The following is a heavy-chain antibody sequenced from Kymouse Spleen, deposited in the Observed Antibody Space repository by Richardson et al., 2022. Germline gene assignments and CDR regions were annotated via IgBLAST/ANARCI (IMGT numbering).Heavy chain of an antibody. CDR2: IYYSGST. J-gene: IGHJ5*02. Sequence: QVQLQESGPGLVKPSETLSLTCTVSGGSVSSGSYYWSWIRQPPGKGLEWIGYIYYSGSTNYNPSLKSRVTISVDTSKNQFSLKLSSVTAADTAVYYCAREGTTNWFDPWGQGTLVTVSS. CDR3: AREGTTNWFDP. D-gene: IGHD4-17*01,IGHD4-23*01. V-gene: IGHV4-61*01. CDR1: GGSVSSGSYY.